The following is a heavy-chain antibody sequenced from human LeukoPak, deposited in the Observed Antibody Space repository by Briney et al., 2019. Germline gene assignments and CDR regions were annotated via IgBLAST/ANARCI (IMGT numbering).Heavy chain of an antibody. CDR1: GGSISSGCYY. CDR3: ATGGFLQH. J-gene: IGHJ1*01. V-gene: IGHV4-31*03. Sequence: SHTLSLTSTVSGGSISSGCYYWSWIRQHPGKGLEWIGYIYYSGSTYYNPSLKSRVTISVDTSKNQFSLKLSSVTAADTAVYYCATGGFLQHWGQGTLVTVSS. CDR2: IYYSGST. D-gene: IGHD1-14*01.